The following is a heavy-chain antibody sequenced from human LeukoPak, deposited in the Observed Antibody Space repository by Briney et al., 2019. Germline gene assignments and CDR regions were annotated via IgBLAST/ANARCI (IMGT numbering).Heavy chain of an antibody. CDR2: ITWDGITT. J-gene: IGHJ3*01. V-gene: IGHV3-43D*04. CDR1: RFAFDDYA. D-gene: IGHD3-3*01. Sequence: HPGGSLRLSCVASRFAFDDYAMDWVRQPPGKGLEWVSFITWDGITTSCVDSVKGRFTISRDNSKNSLYLQLDSLRVEDSALYYCARSGHYGIDLWGQGTMVTVSS. CDR3: ARSGHYGIDL.